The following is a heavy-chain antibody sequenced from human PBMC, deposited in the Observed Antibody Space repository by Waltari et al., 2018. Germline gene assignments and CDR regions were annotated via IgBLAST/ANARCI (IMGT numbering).Heavy chain of an antibody. Sequence: QVQLQQWGAGLLKPSETLSLTCAVYGGSFSGYYWSWIRQPPGKGLAWIGEINHSGVTNDNPSLKSRVTISVDTSKNQFSLKLSSVTAADTAVYYCARRRSIVVVVAATRINWFDPWGQGTLVTVSS. CDR2: INHSGVT. V-gene: IGHV4-34*01. CDR3: ARRRSIVVVVAATRINWFDP. J-gene: IGHJ5*02. CDR1: GGSFSGYY. D-gene: IGHD2-15*01.